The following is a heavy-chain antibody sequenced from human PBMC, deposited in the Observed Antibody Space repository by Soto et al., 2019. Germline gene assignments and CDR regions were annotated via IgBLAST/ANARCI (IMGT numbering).Heavy chain of an antibody. CDR3: ARPRSSGYAGEFDY. V-gene: IGHV4-59*01. Sequence: SETLSLTCTVSGGSISPYYWSWIRQPPGKGLEWIGYIYYSGSTNYNPSLKSRVTISVDRSQNQLSLMLTSVSAADTAVYYCARPRSSGYAGEFDYWGQGTLVTVSS. CDR1: GGSISPYY. CDR2: IYYSGST. J-gene: IGHJ4*02. D-gene: IGHD3-22*01.